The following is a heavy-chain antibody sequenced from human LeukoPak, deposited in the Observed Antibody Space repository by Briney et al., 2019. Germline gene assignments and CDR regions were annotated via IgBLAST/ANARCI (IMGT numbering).Heavy chain of an antibody. CDR3: AREREAPAYCGGDCYSGLFV. Sequence: ETGGSLRLSCAASGFTFRSYSMNWVRQAPGKGLEWVSYISSSSSTIYYADSVKGRLTISRDNAKNSLYLQMNSLRAEDTAVYYCAREREAPAYCGGDCYSGLFVWGQGTLVTVSS. CDR2: ISSSSSTI. J-gene: IGHJ4*02. V-gene: IGHV3-48*04. D-gene: IGHD2-21*02. CDR1: GFTFRSYS.